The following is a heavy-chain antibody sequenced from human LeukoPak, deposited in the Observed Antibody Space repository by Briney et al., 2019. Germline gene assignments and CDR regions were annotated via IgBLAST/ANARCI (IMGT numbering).Heavy chain of an antibody. CDR3: ARVSGKFHDILTGYYSY. V-gene: IGHV3-30-3*01. J-gene: IGHJ4*02. CDR1: GFTFSSYA. D-gene: IGHD3-9*01. Sequence: GRSLRLSCAASGFTFSSYAMHWVRQAPGKGLEWVAVISYDGSNKYYADSVKGRFTISRDNSKNTLYLQMNSLRAEDTAVYYCARVSGKFHDILTGYYSYWGQGTLVTVSS. CDR2: ISYDGSNK.